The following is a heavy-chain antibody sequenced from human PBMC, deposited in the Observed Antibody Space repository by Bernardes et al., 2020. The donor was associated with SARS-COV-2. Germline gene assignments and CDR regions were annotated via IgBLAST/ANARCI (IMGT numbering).Heavy chain of an antibody. Sequence: ASVKVSCKVSGYTLTAFSMHWVRQAPGKGLEWLGGFDPQQHKIIYAQKFQGRVTMTEDTSTDTAYMELRSLRSEDMAVYYCATDDPAGAVFGVVIYALHIWGQGTMVTVSS. CDR3: ATDDPAGAVFGVVIYALHI. D-gene: IGHD3-3*01. J-gene: IGHJ3*02. CDR2: FDPQQHKI. CDR1: GYTLTAFS. V-gene: IGHV1-24*01.